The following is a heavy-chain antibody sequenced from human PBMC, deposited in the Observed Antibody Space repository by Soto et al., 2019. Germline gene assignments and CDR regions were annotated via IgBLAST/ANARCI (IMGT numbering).Heavy chain of an antibody. Sequence: GGSLRLSCVASGFTFSSYAMSWVRQAPGKGLEWVSLISGSGGGTYYADSVKGRFTISRDNSKNTLYLQMNSLRAEDTAVFYCAKHLSNGSPDYWGQGTLVTVSS. J-gene: IGHJ4*02. D-gene: IGHD2-15*01. CDR2: ISGSGGGT. V-gene: IGHV3-23*01. CDR1: GFTFSSYA. CDR3: AKHLSNGSPDY.